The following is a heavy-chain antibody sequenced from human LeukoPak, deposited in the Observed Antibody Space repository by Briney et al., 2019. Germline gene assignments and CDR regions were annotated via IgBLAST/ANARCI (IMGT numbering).Heavy chain of an antibody. J-gene: IGHJ4*02. D-gene: IGHD3-9*01. CDR3: ARVHYDVLTNYFYFDY. CDR1: GFTVSSNF. V-gene: IGHV3-66*01. CDR2: IYSGGST. Sequence: GGSLRLSCAASGFTVSSNFLSWVRQALGKGLEWVSVIYSGGSTYFADSVKGRFTLSRDNSKNTLYLQMNSLRAEDTAMYYCARVHYDVLTNYFYFDYWGQGTLVTVSS.